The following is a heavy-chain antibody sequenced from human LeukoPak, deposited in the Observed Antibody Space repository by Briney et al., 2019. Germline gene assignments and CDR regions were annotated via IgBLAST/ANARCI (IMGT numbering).Heavy chain of an antibody. CDR3: ARGLRYYDSSGYPEAYYFDY. CDR1: GFTFSSYS. V-gene: IGHV3-48*04. D-gene: IGHD3-22*01. Sequence: GGSLRLSCAASGFTFSSYSMNWVRQAPGKGLEWVSYISSSSSTIYYADSVEGRFTISRDNAKNSLYLQMNSLRAEDTAVYYCARGLRYYDSSGYPEAYYFDYWGQGTLVTVSS. CDR2: ISSSSSTI. J-gene: IGHJ4*02.